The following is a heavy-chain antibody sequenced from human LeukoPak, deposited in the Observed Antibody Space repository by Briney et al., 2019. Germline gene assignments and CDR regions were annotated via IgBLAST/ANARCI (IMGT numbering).Heavy chain of an antibody. Sequence: SETLSLTCTVSGGSINSSSYYWGWIRQPPGKGLEWIGNIYYSGSTYYNPSLKSRVTISVDTSKNQFSLKLSSVTAADTAVYYCARGVGDPHYFYYYYMDVWGKGTTVTVSS. D-gene: IGHD2-21*02. J-gene: IGHJ6*03. CDR2: IYYSGST. CDR1: GGSINSSSYY. V-gene: IGHV4-39*01. CDR3: ARGVGDPHYFYYYYMDV.